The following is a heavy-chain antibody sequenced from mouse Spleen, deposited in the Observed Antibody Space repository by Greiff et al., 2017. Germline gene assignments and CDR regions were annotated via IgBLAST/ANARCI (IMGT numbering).Heavy chain of an antibody. Sequence: QVQLKQSGAELVRPGTSVKMSCKAAGNTFTNYWIGWVKQRPGHGLEWIGDIYPGGGYINYNEKFKGKATLTADTSSSTAYMQLSSLTSEDSAIYYCASPGTGGAWFAYWGQGTLVTVSA. CDR1: GNTFTNYW. CDR3: ASPGTGGAWFAY. D-gene: IGHD4-1*01. J-gene: IGHJ3*01. V-gene: IGHV1-63*02. CDR2: IYPGGGYI.